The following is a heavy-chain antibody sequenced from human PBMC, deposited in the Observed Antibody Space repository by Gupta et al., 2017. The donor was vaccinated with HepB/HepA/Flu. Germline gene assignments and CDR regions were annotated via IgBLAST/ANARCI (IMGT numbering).Heavy chain of an antibody. J-gene: IGHJ4*02. V-gene: IGHV4-39*01. CDR2: VYDSGST. CDR1: GGSISSSNYY. D-gene: IGHD3-22*01. CDR3: ARRTGRYINGYQAPFDY. Sequence: QLQLQESGPGLVKPSETLSLTCAVSGGSISSSNYYWGWIRQPPGKGLEWIGSVYDSGSTYYNPSLKSRVTISVDTSKNQFSLKLSSVTAADTAMYYCARRTGRYINGYQAPFDYWGQGTLVTVSS.